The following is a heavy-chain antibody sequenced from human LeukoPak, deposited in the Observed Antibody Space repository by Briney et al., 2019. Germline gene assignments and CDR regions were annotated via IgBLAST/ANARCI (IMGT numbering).Heavy chain of an antibody. CDR3: ARVNRGDAFDI. Sequence: GRSLRLSCAASGFTFSSYGMHWVRQAPGKGLEWVAVIWYDGRNKFYADSLKGRFTISRDNSKNTLYLQMNSLRAEDTAVYYCARVNRGDAFDIWGQGTLVTVSS. CDR2: IWYDGRNK. V-gene: IGHV3-33*01. CDR1: GFTFSSYG. D-gene: IGHD3-16*02. J-gene: IGHJ3*02.